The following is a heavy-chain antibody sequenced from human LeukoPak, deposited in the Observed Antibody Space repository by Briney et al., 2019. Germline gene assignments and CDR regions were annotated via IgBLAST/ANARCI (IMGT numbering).Heavy chain of an antibody. D-gene: IGHD1-26*01. Sequence: SETLSLTCTVSGASLTTHYWAWIRQPPGKGLEWIGFVSKTGNTNYNASLKSRVTISADTSKNTFSLKLSSLTAADTAVYFCARRGAPSKLYYFDSWGQGTLVTVSS. CDR3: ARRGAPSKLYYFDS. J-gene: IGHJ4*02. CDR2: VSKTGNT. CDR1: GASLTTHY. V-gene: IGHV4-59*08.